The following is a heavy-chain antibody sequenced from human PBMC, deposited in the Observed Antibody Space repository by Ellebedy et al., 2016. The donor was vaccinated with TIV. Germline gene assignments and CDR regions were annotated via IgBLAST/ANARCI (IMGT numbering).Heavy chain of an antibody. CDR1: GFSVGSND. V-gene: IGHV3-66*01. CDR3: ARNWRHVEF. Sequence: GESLKLSCAASGFSVGSNDMRCVRQAPGQGLEWVSVLYGGDGLRKSYADSVRDRFTISRDDSKNILFLQMISLRGDDTAVYYCARNWRHVEFWGQGTLVTVSS. CDR2: LYGGDGLRK. J-gene: IGHJ4*02.